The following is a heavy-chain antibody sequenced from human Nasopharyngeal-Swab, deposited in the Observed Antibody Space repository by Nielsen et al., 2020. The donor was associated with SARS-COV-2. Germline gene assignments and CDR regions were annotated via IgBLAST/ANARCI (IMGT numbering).Heavy chain of an antibody. V-gene: IGHV4-39*07. D-gene: IGHD3-9*01. Sequence: SETLSLTCTVSGGSISSGGYYWSWIRQPPGKGLEWIGEINHSGSTNYNPSLKSRVTISVDTSKNQFSLKLSSVTAADTAVYYCARRAVLRYPWPTKMGNAFDIWGQGTMVTVSS. CDR2: INHSGST. J-gene: IGHJ3*02. CDR3: ARRAVLRYPWPTKMGNAFDI. CDR1: GGSISSGGYY.